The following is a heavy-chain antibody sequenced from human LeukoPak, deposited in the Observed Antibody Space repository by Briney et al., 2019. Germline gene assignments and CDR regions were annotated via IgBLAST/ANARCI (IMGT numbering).Heavy chain of an antibody. V-gene: IGHV4-59*01. CDR1: GGSISIYY. CDR2: IYDSGST. J-gene: IGHJ5*02. CDR3: ARRGTGVTRGDH. Sequence: SETLSLTCTVSGGSISIYYWSWIRQPPGKGLEWIGYIYDSGSTNYNPSLKSRVPISVDTSKNQFSLKLSSVTAADTAVYYCARRGTGVTRGDHWGQGTLVTVSS. D-gene: IGHD2-21*02.